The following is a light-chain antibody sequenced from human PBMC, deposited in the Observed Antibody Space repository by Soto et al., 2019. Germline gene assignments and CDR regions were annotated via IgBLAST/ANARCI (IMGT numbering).Light chain of an antibody. J-gene: IGLJ1*01. CDR1: SSDVGGYNY. CDR3: SSYTSSSTYV. V-gene: IGLV2-14*01. Sequence: QSVLTQPASVSGSPGQSITISCTGTSSDVGGYNYVSWYQQHPGKAPKLMIYEXXNRXSGXSNXFXGSKSGNTASLTISGLQAEDXADYYCSSYTSSSTYVFGTGTKLTVL. CDR2: EXX.